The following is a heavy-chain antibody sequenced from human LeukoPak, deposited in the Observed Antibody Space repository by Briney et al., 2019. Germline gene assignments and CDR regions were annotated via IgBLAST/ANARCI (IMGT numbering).Heavy chain of an antibody. CDR2: INPNSGGR. D-gene: IGHD3-22*01. CDR3: ATNYYDSSGFDY. V-gene: IGHV1-2*02. Sequence: GASVKVSCKASGYTFTGYYMHWVRQAPGQGVEGMGWINPNSGGRKYAQKFQGRVTMTRDTSISTAYMELSRLRSDDTAVYYSATNYYDSSGFDYWGQGTLVTVSS. J-gene: IGHJ4*02. CDR1: GYTFTGYY.